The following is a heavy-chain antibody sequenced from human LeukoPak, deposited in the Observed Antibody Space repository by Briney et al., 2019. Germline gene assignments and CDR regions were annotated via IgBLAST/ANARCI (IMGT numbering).Heavy chain of an antibody. CDR2: ITPIFGTP. CDR3: ARGWLAETIMVTPYNY. V-gene: IGHV1-69*13. Sequence: GASVNVSCKASGDTFSSYDISWVRQAPGQGLEWIGGITPIFGTPNYAQKFQGRVTITADESTRTAYMELRSLRSEDTAVYYCARGWLAETIMVTPYNYWGQGTLVTVSS. J-gene: IGHJ4*02. D-gene: IGHD4-23*01. CDR1: GDTFSSYD.